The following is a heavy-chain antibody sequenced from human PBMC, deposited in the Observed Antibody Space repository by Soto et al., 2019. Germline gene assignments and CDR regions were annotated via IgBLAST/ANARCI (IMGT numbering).Heavy chain of an antibody. CDR1: GYTLNRLS. Sequence: TVSSKSPGYTLNRLSITLVSSPRPQGLEWMGWISAYNGNTNYAQRLQVRVTMTTDTSTSTAYMELRSLRSDDTAVYYGASWAGKVHDFGGPCDNWGQGTAVNGSP. CDR3: ASWAGKVHDFGGPCDN. D-gene: IGHD4-17*01. J-gene: IGHJ4*01. V-gene: IGHV1-18*04. CDR2: ISAYNGNT.